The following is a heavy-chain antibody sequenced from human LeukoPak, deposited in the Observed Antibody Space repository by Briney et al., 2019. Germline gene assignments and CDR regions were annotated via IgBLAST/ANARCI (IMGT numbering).Heavy chain of an antibody. D-gene: IGHD3-3*01. V-gene: IGHV4-61*02. Sequence: SQTLSLTCTVSGGSISSGSYYWNWIRQPAGKGLEWIGRIYSSGSTNYNPSLKSRVTISVDTSKNQFSLKLRSATAADTAVYYCARSSRGLGYDFPFDYWGQGTLVTVSS. CDR2: IYSSGST. CDR3: ARSSRGLGYDFPFDY. CDR1: GGSISSGSYY. J-gene: IGHJ4*02.